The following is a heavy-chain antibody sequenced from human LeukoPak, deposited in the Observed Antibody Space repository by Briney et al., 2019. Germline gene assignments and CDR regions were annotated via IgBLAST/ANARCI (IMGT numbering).Heavy chain of an antibody. Sequence: GRSLRLSCTASGFTFGDYAMSWVRQAPGKGLEWVGFIRSKAYGGTTEYAASVKGRFTISRDDSKRIAYLQMNSLKTEDTAVYYCTRALPYCSSTSCYRLGYYYGMDVWGKGTTVTVSS. J-gene: IGHJ6*04. V-gene: IGHV3-49*04. CDR1: GFTFGDYA. CDR2: IRSKAYGGTT. D-gene: IGHD2-2*02. CDR3: TRALPYCSSTSCYRLGYYYGMDV.